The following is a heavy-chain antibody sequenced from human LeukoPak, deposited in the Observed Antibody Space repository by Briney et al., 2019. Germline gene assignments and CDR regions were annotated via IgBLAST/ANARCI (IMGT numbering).Heavy chain of an antibody. Sequence: ASVKVSCKASGYSFTSFYIHWVRQAPGQGLEWMGVINPRVSTTRYAQKFQGRVTMTRDTSTSTVYMDLSSLRYEDPAVYFCAREATSRLTPASAGKDFDYWGQGTLVTVSS. J-gene: IGHJ4*02. CDR1: GYSFTSFY. V-gene: IGHV1-46*01. CDR2: INPRVSTT. CDR3: AREATSRLTPASAGKDFDY. D-gene: IGHD6-13*01.